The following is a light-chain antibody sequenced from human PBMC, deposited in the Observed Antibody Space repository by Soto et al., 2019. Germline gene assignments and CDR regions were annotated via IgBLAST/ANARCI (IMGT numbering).Light chain of an antibody. CDR1: QSVSGW. CDR2: DAS. CDR3: QQLHTLPFT. V-gene: IGKV1-5*01. J-gene: IGKJ5*01. Sequence: DIQITQSPPTLSSCVLDTVTVTCRASQSVSGWLAWYQQKPGEAPKLLIYDASALPRGVPSRFSGSGSGTEFTLTISGLLPEDFATYHCQQLHTLPFTFGQGTRLEI.